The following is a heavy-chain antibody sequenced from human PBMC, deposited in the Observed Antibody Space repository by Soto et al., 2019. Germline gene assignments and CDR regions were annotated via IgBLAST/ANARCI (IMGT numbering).Heavy chain of an antibody. CDR2: INPSGGST. J-gene: IGHJ6*02. Sequence: ASVNVSCKASGYTFTSYYMHWVRQAPGQGLEWMGIINPSGGSTSYAQKFQGRVTMTRDTSTSTVYMELSSLRSEDTAVYYCARDLYDILTGYYYYYGMDVWGQGTTVTVSS. D-gene: IGHD3-9*01. CDR3: ARDLYDILTGYYYYYGMDV. CDR1: GYTFTSYY. V-gene: IGHV1-46*03.